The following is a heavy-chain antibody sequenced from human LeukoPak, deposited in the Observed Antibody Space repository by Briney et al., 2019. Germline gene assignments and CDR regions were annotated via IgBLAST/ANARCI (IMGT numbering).Heavy chain of an antibody. CDR2: INHSGST. J-gene: IGHJ5*02. Sequence: PSETLSLTCAVYGGSFSGYYWSWIRQSPGKGLEWIGEINHSGSTNYNPSLKSRVTISVDTSKNQFSLKLSSVTAADTAVYYCARHFFYCSSTSCRYGLANWFDPWGQGTLVTVSS. CDR1: GGSFSGYY. V-gene: IGHV4-34*01. D-gene: IGHD2-2*01. CDR3: ARHFFYCSSTSCRYGLANWFDP.